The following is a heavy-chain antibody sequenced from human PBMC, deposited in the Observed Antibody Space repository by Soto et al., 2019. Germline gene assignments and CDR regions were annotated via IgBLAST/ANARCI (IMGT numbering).Heavy chain of an antibody. D-gene: IGHD6-19*01. CDR2: IYDSGST. J-gene: IGHJ5*02. CDR1: GGSISSYY. CDR3: ARDPVSGTLYNWLDP. V-gene: IGHV4-59*01. Sequence: PSETLSLTCTVSGGSISSYYWSWIRQPPGKGLEWIGYIYDSGSTNYNPSLKSRVTISVDTSKNQFSLKLSSVTAADTAVYYCARDPVSGTLYNWLDPWGQGTLVTVSS.